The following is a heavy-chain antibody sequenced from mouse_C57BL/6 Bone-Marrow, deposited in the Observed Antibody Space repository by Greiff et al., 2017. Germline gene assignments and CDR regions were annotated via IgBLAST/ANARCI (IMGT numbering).Heavy chain of an antibody. V-gene: IGHV1-82*01. CDR1: GYAFSDSW. CDR2: IYPGDGDT. J-gene: IGHJ2*01. D-gene: IGHD1-1*01. CDR3: AICYGSSGGDY. Sequence: LVESGPELVKPGASVKISCTASGYAFSDSWMNWVKQRPGKGLEWIGRIYPGDGDTNYNGKFKGKATLTADKSSSTAFMLLSILASADSAVYFCAICYGSSGGDYWGQGTTLTVSS.